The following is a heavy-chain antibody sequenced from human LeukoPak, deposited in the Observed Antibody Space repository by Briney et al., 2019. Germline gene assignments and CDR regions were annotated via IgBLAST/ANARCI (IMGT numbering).Heavy chain of an antibody. CDR1: GFTFSSYD. D-gene: IGHD6-13*01. J-gene: IGHJ4*02. CDR3: ARASSWYDTPYFDY. V-gene: IGHV3-13*01. Sequence: GGSLRLSCAASGFTFSSYDMHWVRQATGKGLEWVSAIGTAGDTYYPGSVKGRFTISRENAKSSLYLQMNSLRAGDTAVYYCARASSWYDTPYFDYWGQGTLVTVSS. CDR2: IGTAGDT.